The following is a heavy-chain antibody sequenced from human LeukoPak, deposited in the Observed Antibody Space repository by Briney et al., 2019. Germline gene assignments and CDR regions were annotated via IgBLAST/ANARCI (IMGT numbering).Heavy chain of an antibody. Sequence: PSETLSLTCAVSGDSISSGPYSWSWIRQPPGKGLEWIGYIYYSGSTYYNPSLKSRVTISVDRSKNQFSLKLSSVTAADTAVYYCARATYYYGSGELMDVWGRGTTVTVSS. CDR3: ARATYYYGSGELMDV. V-gene: IGHV4-30-2*01. CDR2: IYYSGST. CDR1: GDSISSGPYS. D-gene: IGHD3-10*01. J-gene: IGHJ6*04.